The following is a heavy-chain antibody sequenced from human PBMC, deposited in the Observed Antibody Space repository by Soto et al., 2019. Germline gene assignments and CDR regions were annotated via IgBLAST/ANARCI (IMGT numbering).Heavy chain of an antibody. Sequence: QVQLQESGPGLVKPSQTLSLTCTVSGGSISSGAYYWSWIRQYPGKGLEWIGYIYYSGSTYYNPSLKIRVTISVDTSKNQFSLKLSSVTAADTAVYYCARWTQLEPRFDYWGQGTLVTVSS. V-gene: IGHV4-31*03. CDR3: ARWTQLEPRFDY. J-gene: IGHJ4*02. CDR1: GGSISSGAYY. D-gene: IGHD1-1*01. CDR2: IYYSGST.